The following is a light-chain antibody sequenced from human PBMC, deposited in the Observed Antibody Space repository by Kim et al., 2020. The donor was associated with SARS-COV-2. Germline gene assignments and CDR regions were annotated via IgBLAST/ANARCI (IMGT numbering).Light chain of an antibody. CDR2: GKN. J-gene: IGLJ1*01. CDR1: SLTNYF. Sequence: ALGQTIRITCQGDSLTNYFASWFQQKPGQAPVLVIYGKNNRPSGIPDRFSGSISGTPASLTITGTQAEDEADYYCCSRDISGNHYFFGPGTKVTVL. CDR3: CSRDISGNHYF. V-gene: IGLV3-19*01.